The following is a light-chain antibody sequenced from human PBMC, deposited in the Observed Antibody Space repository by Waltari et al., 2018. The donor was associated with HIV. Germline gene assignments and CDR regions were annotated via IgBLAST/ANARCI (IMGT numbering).Light chain of an antibody. V-gene: IGLV1-44*01. J-gene: IGLJ2*01. CDR1: TSNIGSNA. Sequence: QSVLTQPPSTSGTPGQRVTISCSGSTSNIGSNAVNWYRQLPGTAPKLVLYRKNQRIPGVPDHFTGSKSCTSASLAISCLQSEDEAVYYCAAWDDSLTGNVIFGGGTNLTVL. CDR3: AAWDDSLTGNVI. CDR2: RKN.